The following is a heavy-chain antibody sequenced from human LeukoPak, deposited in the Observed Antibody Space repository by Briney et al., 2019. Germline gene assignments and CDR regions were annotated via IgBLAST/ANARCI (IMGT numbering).Heavy chain of an antibody. CDR1: GYTFTSYG. CDR3: AILKTSPAAFDI. CDR2: ISAYNGNT. D-gene: IGHD6-6*01. V-gene: IGHV1-18*01. J-gene: IGHJ3*02. Sequence: ASVKVSCKASGYTFTSYGISWLRQAPGQGLEWMGWISAYNGNTNYAQKLQGRVTMTTDTSTSTAYMELRSLRSDDTAVYYCAILKTSPAAFDIWGQGTMVTVSS.